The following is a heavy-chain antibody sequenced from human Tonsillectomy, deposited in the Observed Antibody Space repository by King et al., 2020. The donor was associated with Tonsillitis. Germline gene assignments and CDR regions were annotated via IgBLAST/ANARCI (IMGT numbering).Heavy chain of an antibody. J-gene: IGHJ4*02. Sequence: VQLVESGGGLVQPGGSLRLSCAASGFIFSSYAMSWVRQAPGKGLEWVSTISGSGGSTYYADSVKGRFTISRDNSKNTLYLQMNSLRADDTAVYYCASDRPVYSYGSDLFDYWGQGTLVTVSS. CDR1: GFIFSSYA. CDR3: ASDRPVYSYGSDLFDY. V-gene: IGHV3-23*04. CDR2: ISGSGGST. D-gene: IGHD5-18*01.